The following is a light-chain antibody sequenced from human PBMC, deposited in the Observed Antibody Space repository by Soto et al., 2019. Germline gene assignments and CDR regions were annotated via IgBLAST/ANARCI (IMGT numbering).Light chain of an antibody. Sequence: EIQLSQSPSALLAFVGDGVTSICRASQRMTSWLAWDQQKPGKAPKVLIYHASSLESGVPSRFSGSESGTEFTLTISSLQPDDFATYYCQQYNSYSVGQGTKVDIK. V-gene: IGKV1-5*02. CDR2: HAS. CDR1: QRMTSW. CDR3: QQYNSYS. J-gene: IGKJ1*01.